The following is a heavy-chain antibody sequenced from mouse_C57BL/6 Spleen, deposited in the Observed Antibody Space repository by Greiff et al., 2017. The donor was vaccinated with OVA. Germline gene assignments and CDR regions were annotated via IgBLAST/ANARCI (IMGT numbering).Heavy chain of an antibody. CDR3: ARSGTTVVSYWYFDV. Sequence: VKLQESGPELVKPGASVKISCKASGYAFSSSWMNWVKQRPGKGLEWIGRIYPGDGDTNYNGKFKGKATLTADKSSSTAYMQLSSLTSEDSAVYFCARSGTTVVSYWYFDVWGTGTTVTVSS. CDR1: GYAFSSSW. D-gene: IGHD1-1*01. CDR2: IYPGDGDT. J-gene: IGHJ1*03. V-gene: IGHV1-82*01.